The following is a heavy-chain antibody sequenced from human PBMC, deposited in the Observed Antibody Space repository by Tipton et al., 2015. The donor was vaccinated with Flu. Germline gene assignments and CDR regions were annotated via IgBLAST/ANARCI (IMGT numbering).Heavy chain of an antibody. Sequence: LRLSCTISGGTIRNYYWSWIRQPPGKGPELIGFMYYSGSTNYNPSLKSRVTISADTSKNQFYLKLSSVTAADTAVYYCARTTYDYANYGTPGAYGMDVWGQGTTVTVSS. CDR2: MYYSGST. CDR3: ARTTYDYANYGTPGAYGMDV. V-gene: IGHV4-59*01. D-gene: IGHD4-11*01. J-gene: IGHJ6*02. CDR1: GGTIRNYY.